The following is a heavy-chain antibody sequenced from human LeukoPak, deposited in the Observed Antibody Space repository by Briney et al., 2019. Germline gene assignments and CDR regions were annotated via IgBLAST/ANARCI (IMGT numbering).Heavy chain of an antibody. CDR3: ARHSRVVAFDTFDI. CDR2: LYYSGST. V-gene: IGHV4-39*01. J-gene: IGHJ3*02. Sequence: SETLSLTCTVSGGSISSSSYYWGWIRQPPGKGLEWIGSLYYSGSTYYNLSLKSRVTISVDTSKNQFSLKLSSVTAADTALYYCARHSRVVAFDTFDIWGQGTMVTVSS. D-gene: IGHD3-22*01. CDR1: GGSISSSSYY.